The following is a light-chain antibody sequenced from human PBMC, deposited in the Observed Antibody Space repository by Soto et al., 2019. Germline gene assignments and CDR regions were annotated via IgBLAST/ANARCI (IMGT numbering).Light chain of an antibody. CDR1: QTISSSY. V-gene: IGKV3-20*01. CDR2: GAS. J-gene: IGKJ2*01. CDR3: QQYDSSPPMYT. Sequence: EIVLTQSPGTLSLSPGERATLSCRASQTISSSYLAWYQRKPGQAPRLLIYGASSRATGIPDRFTGSGSGTDFTLTISRLEPEDFAVYYCQQYDSSPPMYTFGQGTKLEIK.